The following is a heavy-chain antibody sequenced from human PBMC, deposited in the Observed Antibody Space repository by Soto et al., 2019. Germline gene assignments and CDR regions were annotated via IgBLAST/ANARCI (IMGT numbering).Heavy chain of an antibody. CDR2: IGWDSGSK. CDR1: GFTFDDYA. D-gene: IGHD4-17*01. Sequence: EVQLVESGGGLVQPGRSLRLSCAASGFTFDDYAMHWVRQGPGKGLEWVSGIGWDSGSKAYADAVKGRFTISRDNAQNSLYLQMNSLRDDDTALYYCAKDVVGAYGNSRLDYWGQGTLVTVSS. V-gene: IGHV3-9*01. CDR3: AKDVVGAYGNSRLDY. J-gene: IGHJ4*02.